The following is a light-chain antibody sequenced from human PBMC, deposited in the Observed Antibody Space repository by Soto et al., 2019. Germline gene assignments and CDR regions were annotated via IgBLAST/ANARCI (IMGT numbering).Light chain of an antibody. CDR3: MQALQSIT. CDR1: QILLHSNGYNY. V-gene: IGKV2-28*01. J-gene: IGKJ5*01. Sequence: IVMSQSPLSLPVTPGEPSSISCRTSQILLHSNGYNYLDWYLQKPGQSPQLLIYLGSNRASGVPDRFSGSGSGTDFTLKITRVEAEDVGVYYCMQALQSITFGQGTRLEI. CDR2: LGS.